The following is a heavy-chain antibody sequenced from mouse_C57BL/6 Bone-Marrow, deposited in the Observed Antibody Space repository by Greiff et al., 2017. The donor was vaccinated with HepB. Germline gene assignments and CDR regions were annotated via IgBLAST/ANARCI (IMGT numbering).Heavy chain of an antibody. V-gene: IGHV1-64*01. CDR1: GYTFTSYW. Sequence: VQLQQSGAELVKPGASVKLSCKASGYTFTSYWMHWVKQRPGQGLEWIGMIHPNSGSTNYNEKFKSKATLTVDKSSSTAYMQLSSLTSEDSAVYYCAPNYYGSSPPDVWGTGTTVTVSS. CDR3: APNYYGSSPPDV. CDR2: IHPNSGST. D-gene: IGHD1-1*01. J-gene: IGHJ1*03.